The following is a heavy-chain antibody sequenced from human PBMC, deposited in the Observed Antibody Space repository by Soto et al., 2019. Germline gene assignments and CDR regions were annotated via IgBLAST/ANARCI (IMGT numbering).Heavy chain of an antibody. J-gene: IGHJ4*02. Sequence: QLQLQESGPGLVKPSETLSLTCTVSGGSISSSSYYWGWIRQPPGKGLEWIGSIYYSGSTYYNPSLKSRVTISVDTSKNQFSLKLSSVTAADTAVYYCARASPYGSGVSEDYWGQGTLVTVSS. CDR1: GGSISSSSYY. V-gene: IGHV4-39*01. CDR3: ARASPYGSGVSEDY. CDR2: IYYSGST. D-gene: IGHD3-10*01.